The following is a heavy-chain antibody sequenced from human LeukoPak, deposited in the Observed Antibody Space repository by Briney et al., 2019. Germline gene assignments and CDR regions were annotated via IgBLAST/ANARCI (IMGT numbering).Heavy chain of an antibody. CDR3: ARLTSGGHYFDY. CDR2: INHSGST. CDR1: GGSYSGYY. Sequence: PSETLSLTCAVYGGSYSGYYWSRIRQPPGKGLEWIGEINHSGSTNYNPSLKSRVTISVDTSKNQFSLKLSSVTAADTAVYYCARLTSGGHYFDYWGQGTLVTVSS. D-gene: IGHD3-16*01. V-gene: IGHV4-34*01. J-gene: IGHJ4*02.